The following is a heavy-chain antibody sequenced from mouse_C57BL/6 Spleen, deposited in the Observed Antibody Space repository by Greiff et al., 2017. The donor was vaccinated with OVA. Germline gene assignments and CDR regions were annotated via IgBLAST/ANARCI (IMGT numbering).Heavy chain of an antibody. J-gene: IGHJ4*01. D-gene: IGHD2-2*01. CDR2: ISDGGSYT. CDR3: ARDGYYGYDEGYAMDY. CDR1: GFTFSSYA. Sequence: EVQRVESGGGLVKPGGSLKLSCAASGFTFSSYAMSWVRQTPEKRLEWVATISDGGSYTYYPDNVKGRFTISRDKAKNNLYLQMSHLKSEDTAMYYCARDGYYGYDEGYAMDYWGQGTSVTVSS. V-gene: IGHV5-4*01.